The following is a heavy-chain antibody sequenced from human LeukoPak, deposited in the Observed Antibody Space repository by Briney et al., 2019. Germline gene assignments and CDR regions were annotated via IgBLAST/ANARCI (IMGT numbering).Heavy chain of an antibody. Sequence: PSENLSLTCTVSGGSISSYYWSWIRQPAGKGLEWIGRMYYSGSTNYNPSLKSRVTMSVDTSKNQFSLKLTSVTAADTAVYYCARGHYRLLYWDFDLWGRGTLVTVSS. J-gene: IGHJ2*01. D-gene: IGHD3-10*01. V-gene: IGHV4-4*07. CDR1: GGSISSYY. CDR3: ARGHYRLLYWDFDL. CDR2: MYYSGST.